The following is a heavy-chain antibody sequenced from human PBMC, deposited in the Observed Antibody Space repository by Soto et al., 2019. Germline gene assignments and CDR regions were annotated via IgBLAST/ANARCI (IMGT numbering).Heavy chain of an antibody. D-gene: IGHD3-10*01. Sequence: SETLSLTCAVSGYSISSSNWWGWIRQPPGKGLEWIGYIYYSGSTYYNPSLKSRVTMSVDTSKNQFSLKLSSVTAVDTAVYYCARVAGSGSYYNVDDAFDIWGQGTMVTVSS. CDR1: GYSISSSNW. CDR3: ARVAGSGSYYNVDDAFDI. J-gene: IGHJ3*02. V-gene: IGHV4-28*01. CDR2: IYYSGST.